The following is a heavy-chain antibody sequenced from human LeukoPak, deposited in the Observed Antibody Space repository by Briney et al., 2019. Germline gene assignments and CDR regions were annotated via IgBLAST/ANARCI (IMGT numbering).Heavy chain of an antibody. Sequence: SVKVSCKASGYTFTSYGISWVRQAPGQGLEWMGGIIPIFGTANYAQKFQGRVTITADESTSTAYMELSSLRSEDTAVYYCAREGYYYYGMDVWGQGTTVTVSS. V-gene: IGHV1-69*13. J-gene: IGHJ6*02. CDR3: AREGYYYYGMDV. CDR1: GYTFTSYG. CDR2: IIPIFGTA.